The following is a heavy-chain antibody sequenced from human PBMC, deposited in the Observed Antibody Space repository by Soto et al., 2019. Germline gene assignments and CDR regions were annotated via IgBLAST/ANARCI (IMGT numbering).Heavy chain of an antibody. V-gene: IGHV1-18*01. CDR2: ISGFNGNT. CDR3: ARVGNVYDFLTGHYSDY. Sequence: ASVKVSCKASGYTFTTYGIIWVRQAPGQGLEYMGWISGFNGNTDYAQNLQGRVTMTTDTSTSTAYMELRSQRSDDTAVYFCARVGNVYDFLTGHYSDYWGQGTLVTVSS. D-gene: IGHD3-9*01. J-gene: IGHJ4*02. CDR1: GYTFTTYG.